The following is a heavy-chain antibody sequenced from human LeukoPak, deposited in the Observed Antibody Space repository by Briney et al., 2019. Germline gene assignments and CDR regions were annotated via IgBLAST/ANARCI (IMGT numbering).Heavy chain of an antibody. CDR2: ISTMSTYT. Sequence: GGSLRLSCEASGFTFSTYFMTWVRQAPGKGLEWVSSISTMSTYTHYADSVKGRFTISRDNAKNSLYLEMNSLRAEDTAVYYCARDGPYSDSWSGPFPFDMWGQGTVVTVSS. CDR3: ARDGPYSDSWSGPFPFDM. CDR1: GFTFSTYF. D-gene: IGHD3-3*01. J-gene: IGHJ3*02. V-gene: IGHV3-21*01.